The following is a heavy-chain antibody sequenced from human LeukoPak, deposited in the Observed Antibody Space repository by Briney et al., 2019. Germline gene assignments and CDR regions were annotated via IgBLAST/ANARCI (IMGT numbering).Heavy chain of an antibody. CDR3: AKDGGYCSSTSCYQFSD. J-gene: IGHJ4*02. CDR2: ISWNSGSI. CDR1: GFTLDDYA. V-gene: IGHV3-9*01. D-gene: IGHD2-2*01. Sequence: GGSLRLSCAASGFTLDDYAMHWVRHAAGKGLEWVSGISWNSGSIVYADSVKGRFTISRDNAKNSLYLQMNSLRAEDTALYYCAKDGGYCSSTSCYQFSDWGQGTPVTVSS.